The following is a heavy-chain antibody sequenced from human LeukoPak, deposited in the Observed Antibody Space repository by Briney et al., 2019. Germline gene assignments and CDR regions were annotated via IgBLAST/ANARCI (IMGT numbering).Heavy chain of an antibody. CDR3: ARIYGESLDY. Sequence: GESLKISCKGSGYSFTNYWIGWVRQMPGKGLEWMGVIYSGDSDTRYSPSSQGQVTISADKSISTAYLQWSSLKASDTAMYYCARIYGESLDYWGQGTLVTVSS. CDR2: IYSGDSDT. D-gene: IGHD4-17*01. CDR1: GYSFTNYW. J-gene: IGHJ4*02. V-gene: IGHV5-51*01.